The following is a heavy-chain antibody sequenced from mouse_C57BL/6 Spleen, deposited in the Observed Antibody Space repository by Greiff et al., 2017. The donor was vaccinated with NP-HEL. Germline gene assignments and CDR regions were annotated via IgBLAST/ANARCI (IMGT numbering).Heavy chain of an antibody. CDR3: ARLDSYYCDD. CDR2: IDPSDSET. Sequence: QVQLQQPGAELVRPGSSVKLSCKASGYTFTSYWMHWVKQRPIQGLEWIGNIDPSDSETHYNQKFKDKATLTVDKSSSTAYMQLSSLTSEDSAVYYCARLDSYYCDDWGQGTTLTVSS. J-gene: IGHJ2*01. V-gene: IGHV1-52*01. CDR1: GYTFTSYW.